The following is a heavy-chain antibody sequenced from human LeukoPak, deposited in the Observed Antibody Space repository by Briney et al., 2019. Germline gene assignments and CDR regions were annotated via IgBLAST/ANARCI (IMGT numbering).Heavy chain of an antibody. V-gene: IGHV3-48*03. CDR1: GFTFSSYE. CDR2: ISSSGSTI. Sequence: GGSLRLYCAASGFTFSSYEMNWVRQAPGKGLEWVSYISSSGSTIYYADSVKGRFTISRDNAKNSLYLQMNSLRAEDTAVYYCARAVSVITGGFDYWGQGTLVTVSS. J-gene: IGHJ4*02. D-gene: IGHD3-22*01. CDR3: ARAVSVITGGFDY.